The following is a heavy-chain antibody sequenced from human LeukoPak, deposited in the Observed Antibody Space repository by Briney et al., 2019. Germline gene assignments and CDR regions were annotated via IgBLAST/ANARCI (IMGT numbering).Heavy chain of an antibody. J-gene: IGHJ4*02. V-gene: IGHV3-48*04. CDR2: ISNTGSTI. Sequence: GGSLRLSCAVSGFTFSDYTMDWVRQAPGKGLEWISYISNTGSTIYYADSVKGRFTISRDNAKNSLFLQMNSLRAEDTAVYYCANSQWLVPVPHDYWGQGTLVTVSS. CDR1: GFTFSDYT. CDR3: ANSQWLVPVPHDY. D-gene: IGHD6-19*01.